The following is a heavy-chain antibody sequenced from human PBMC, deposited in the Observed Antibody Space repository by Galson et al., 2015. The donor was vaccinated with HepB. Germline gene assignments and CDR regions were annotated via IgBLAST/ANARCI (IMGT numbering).Heavy chain of an antibody. CDR1: GYPFTSYS. CDR2: ISADNGKT. V-gene: IGHV1-3*01. D-gene: IGHD1-26*01. CDR3: ARDLGSRIFDY. J-gene: IGHJ4*02. Sequence: SVKVSCKASGYPFTSYSMHWVRQAPGQRLEWMGSISADNGKTKYSQQFQGRITITRDTSATTTYMDLSSLRSEDTAVYYCARDLGSRIFDYWGQGTLVTVSS.